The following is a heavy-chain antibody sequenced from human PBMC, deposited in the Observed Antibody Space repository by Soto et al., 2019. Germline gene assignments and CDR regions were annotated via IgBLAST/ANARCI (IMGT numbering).Heavy chain of an antibody. CDR3: SRHTDYYDSSGYWG. V-gene: IGHV3-73*01. CDR1: GFTFSGSA. D-gene: IGHD3-22*01. Sequence: GGSLRLSCGASGFTFSGSAMHWVRQASGKGLEWVGRIRIKTNNYATAYAASVKGRFTVSRDDSKSMAYLQMSSLQIEDTAVYYCSRHTDYYDSSGYWGWGLGTLVTVSS. CDR2: IRIKTNNYAT. J-gene: IGHJ4*02.